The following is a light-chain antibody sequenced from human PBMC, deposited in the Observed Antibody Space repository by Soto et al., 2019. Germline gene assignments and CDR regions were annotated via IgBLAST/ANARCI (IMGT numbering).Light chain of an antibody. V-gene: IGLV2-8*01. J-gene: IGLJ2*01. CDR2: EVN. Sequence: QSALTQPPSASGSPGQSVTISCTGTSSDVGIFNYVSWYQQHPDQAPKLLIFEVNKRPSGVPDRFSASKSGNMASLTVSGLQAEDEADYYCCSYAGSNTLIFGGGTKVTVL. CDR1: SSDVGIFNY. CDR3: CSYAGSNTLI.